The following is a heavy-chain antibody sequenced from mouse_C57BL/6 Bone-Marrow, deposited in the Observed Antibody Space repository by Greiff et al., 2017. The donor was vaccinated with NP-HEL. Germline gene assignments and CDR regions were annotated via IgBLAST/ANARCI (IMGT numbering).Heavy chain of an antibody. CDR3: ARHYYSNYFDY. Sequence: EVNVVESGGDLVKPGGSLKLSCAASGFTFSSYGMSWVRQTPDKRLEWVATISSGGSYTYYPDSVKGRFTISRDNAKTTLYLQMSSLKSEDTAMYYCARHYYSNYFDYWGQGTTLTVSS. D-gene: IGHD2-5*01. CDR1: GFTFSSYG. V-gene: IGHV5-6*01. CDR2: ISSGGSYT. J-gene: IGHJ2*01.